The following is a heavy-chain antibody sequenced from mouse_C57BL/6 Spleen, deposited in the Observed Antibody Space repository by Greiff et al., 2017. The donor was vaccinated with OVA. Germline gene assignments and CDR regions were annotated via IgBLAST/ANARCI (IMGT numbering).Heavy chain of an antibody. V-gene: IGHV1-69*01. CDR3: ARRDYSGNFDY. D-gene: IGHD2-12*01. Sequence: VQLQQSGAELVMPGASVKLSCKASGYTFTSYWMHWVKQRPGQGLEWIGEIDPSDSYTNYNQKFKGKSTLTVDKSSSTAYMQLSSLTSEDSAVYYCARRDYSGNFDYWGQGTTLTVSS. CDR2: IDPSDSYT. J-gene: IGHJ2*01. CDR1: GYTFTSYW.